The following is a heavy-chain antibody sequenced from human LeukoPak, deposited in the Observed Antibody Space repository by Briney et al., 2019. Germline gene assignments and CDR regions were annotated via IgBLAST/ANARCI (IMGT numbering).Heavy chain of an antibody. V-gene: IGHV3-53*01. CDR1: GFTVSSNY. D-gene: IGHD6-19*01. CDR2: IYNTGST. CDR3: ASPKYTSGPFNY. Sequence: SGGSLRLSCAASGFTVSSNYMSWVRQAPGKGLESVSVIYNTGSTYYADSVKGRFTISRDDSKSTLYLQMNNLRAEDTAVYYCASPKYTSGPFNYWGQGTLVTVSS. J-gene: IGHJ4*02.